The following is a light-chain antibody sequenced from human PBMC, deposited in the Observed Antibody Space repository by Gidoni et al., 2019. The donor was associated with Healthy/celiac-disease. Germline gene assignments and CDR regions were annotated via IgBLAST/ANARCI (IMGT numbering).Light chain of an antibody. CDR3: QQATSFPPT. CDR2: PAS. V-gene: IGKV1-12*01. CDR1: QGISSW. Sequence: DIQMTQSPSSVSASVGDRVTITCRASQGISSWLDWYQQRPGKAPKLLIYPASSLQSGVPARFSGSGSGTDFTLTISSLQPEDFATYYCQQATSFPPTFGQGTKVEIQ. J-gene: IGKJ1*01.